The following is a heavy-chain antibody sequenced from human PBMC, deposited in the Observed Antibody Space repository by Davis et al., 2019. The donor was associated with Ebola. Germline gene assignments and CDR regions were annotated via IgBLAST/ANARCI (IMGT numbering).Heavy chain of an antibody. V-gene: IGHV5-51*01. Sequence: KVSCKASGYTFTSYDINWVRQMPGKGLEWMGIIYPGDSDTRYSPSFQGQVTISADKSISTAYLQWSSLKASDTAMYYCVRHGSSLYSSWVDYWGQGALVTVSS. CDR3: VRHGSSLYSSWVDY. J-gene: IGHJ4*02. CDR2: IYPGDSDT. D-gene: IGHD6-13*01. CDR1: GYTFTSYD.